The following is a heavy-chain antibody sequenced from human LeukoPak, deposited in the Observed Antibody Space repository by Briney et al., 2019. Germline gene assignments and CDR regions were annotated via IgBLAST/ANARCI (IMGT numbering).Heavy chain of an antibody. D-gene: IGHD3-10*01. J-gene: IGHJ4*02. Sequence: GASVKVSCKVSGYTLTELSMHWVRQAPGKGLGWMGGFDPEDGERIYAQKFQGRVTMTEDTSTDTAYMELSSLRSEDTAVYYCATGDYGSGSYYEGPPIFDYWGQGTLVTVSS. CDR2: FDPEDGER. V-gene: IGHV1-24*01. CDR1: GYTLTELS. CDR3: ATGDYGSGSYYEGPPIFDY.